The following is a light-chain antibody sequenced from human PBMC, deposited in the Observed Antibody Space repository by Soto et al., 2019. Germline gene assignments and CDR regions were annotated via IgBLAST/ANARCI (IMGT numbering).Light chain of an antibody. J-gene: IGLJ1*01. Sequence: QYVLSXPRTVSGSPGRSVTISCTGTSSDVGGYNYVSWYQQHPGKGPRLMIYNVNKRPSGGPDRFSGSKSGTTASLTISELQVEDEADYYCCAYVGSDTYVFADGTKVTVL. CDR1: SSDVGGYNY. V-gene: IGLV2-11*01. CDR2: NVN. CDR3: CAYVGSDTYV.